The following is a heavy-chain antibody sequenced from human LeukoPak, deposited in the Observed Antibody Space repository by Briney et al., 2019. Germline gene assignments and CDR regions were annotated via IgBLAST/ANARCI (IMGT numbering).Heavy chain of an antibody. CDR3: ARGPNSSGWYYWFDP. CDR1: GGSISSYY. V-gene: IGHV4-59*01. Sequence: SETLPLTCTVSGGSISSYYWSWIRQPPGKGLEWIGYIYYSGSTNYNPSLKSRVTISVDTSKNQFSLKLSSVTAADTAVYYCARGPNSSGWYYWFDPWGQGTLVTVSS. J-gene: IGHJ5*02. CDR2: IYYSGST. D-gene: IGHD6-19*01.